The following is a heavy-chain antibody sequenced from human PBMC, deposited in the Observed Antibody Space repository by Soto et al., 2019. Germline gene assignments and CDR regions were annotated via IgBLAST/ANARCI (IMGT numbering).Heavy chain of an antibody. CDR1: GGSISSGDYY. Sequence: QVQLRESGPGLVKPSETLSLTCTVFGGSISSGDYYWSWIRQHPGQGLEWVGYISFSGNTFYNPSLKSRVTISVDTSRNQFPLRLNSVTAADTAVYFCAGSLYHYDSSTYPSAFDVWGQGTMVTVSS. D-gene: IGHD3-22*01. V-gene: IGHV4-31*03. J-gene: IGHJ3*01. CDR2: ISFSGNT. CDR3: AGSLYHYDSSTYPSAFDV.